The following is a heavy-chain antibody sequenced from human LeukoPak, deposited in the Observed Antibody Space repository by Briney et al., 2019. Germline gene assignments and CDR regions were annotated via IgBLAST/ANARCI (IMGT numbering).Heavy chain of an antibody. J-gene: IGHJ5*02. Sequence: SETLSLTCTVSGGFISSSSYYWGWIRQPPGKGLEWIGSIYYSGSTYYSPSLKSRVTISVDTSKNQFSLKLSSVTAADTAVYYCARESVTMVRGVIIAPHNWFDPWGQGTLVTVSS. V-gene: IGHV4-39*02. CDR3: ARESVTMVRGVIIAPHNWFDP. CDR1: GGFISSSSYY. CDR2: IYYSGST. D-gene: IGHD3-10*01.